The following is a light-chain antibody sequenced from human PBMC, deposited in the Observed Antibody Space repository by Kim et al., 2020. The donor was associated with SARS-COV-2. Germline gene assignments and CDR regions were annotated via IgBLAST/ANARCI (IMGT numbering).Light chain of an antibody. CDR3: QVWDSSSDHPV. J-gene: IGLJ3*02. Sequence: APGKTARMTCGGNNIGRKSVHGYQQRPGQAPVLVIYYDSDRRSGIPEGVSGSNSGNTATLTISRVEAGDEADYDCQVWDSSSDHPVFGGGTQLTVL. CDR2: YDS. CDR1: NIGRKS. V-gene: IGLV3-21*04.